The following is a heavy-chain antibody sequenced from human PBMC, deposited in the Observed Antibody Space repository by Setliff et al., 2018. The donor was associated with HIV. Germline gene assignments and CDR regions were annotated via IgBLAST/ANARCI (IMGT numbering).Heavy chain of an antibody. V-gene: IGHV1-18*04. CDR3: VRGHCNSDKCWYTWFDP. CDR2: IGSYSGYT. Sequence: ASVKVSCKASGYTFTGYHIHWVRQAPGQGLEWMGWIGSYSGYTIYAQKFQDRLTMTTDASTTTASMELRSLRSDDTAVYYCVRGHCNSDKCWYTWFDPWGQGTLVTVSS. CDR1: GYTFTGYH. D-gene: IGHD2-2*01. J-gene: IGHJ5*02.